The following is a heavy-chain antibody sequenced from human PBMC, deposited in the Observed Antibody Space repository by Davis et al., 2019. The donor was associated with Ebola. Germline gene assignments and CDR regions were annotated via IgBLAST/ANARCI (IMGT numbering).Heavy chain of an antibody. CDR3: VKDRRGSYAFDI. CDR1: GFTFDDYA. J-gene: IGHJ3*02. CDR2: INDNGGRT. D-gene: IGHD1-26*01. Sequence: PGGSLRLSCSTSGFTFDDYAMHWVRQAPGRGLDFVSGINDNGGRTHYADSVKGRFIISRDSSRSTVYLQMSSLTLDDTALYYCVKDRRGSYAFDIWGQGTMVTVSA. V-gene: IGHV3-64D*06.